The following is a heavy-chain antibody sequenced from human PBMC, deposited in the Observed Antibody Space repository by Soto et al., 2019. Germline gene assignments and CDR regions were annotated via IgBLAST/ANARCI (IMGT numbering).Heavy chain of an antibody. D-gene: IGHD3-16*01. V-gene: IGHV1-18*03. Sequence: QVRLEQSADEVKEPGASVKVSCKASGYTFIRYGITWVRQAPGHGLEWMGWSSPYNDYTEYEQKFQGRVTMTADTSTRIVSMHLRSLRADDMAVYYCARGGDYDYVWGKLSYYGLDVWGKGTTVTVSS. CDR1: GYTFIRYG. CDR3: ARGGDYDYVWGKLSYYGLDV. J-gene: IGHJ6*04. CDR2: SSPYNDYT.